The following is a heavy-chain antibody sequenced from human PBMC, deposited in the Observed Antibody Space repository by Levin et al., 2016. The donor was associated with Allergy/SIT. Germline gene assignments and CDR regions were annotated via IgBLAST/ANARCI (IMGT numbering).Heavy chain of an antibody. V-gene: IGHV1-18*04. CDR2: ISAYNGKT. D-gene: IGHD3-3*01. J-gene: IGHJ2*01. CDR3: ARVNADFWSASRGFFDL. Sequence: ASVKVSCKASGYTFTRYDINWVRQAPGQGLEWMGWISAYNGKTNYAQKFQGRATLTTDTSTTTAYMEMRSLRLDDTAVYYCARVNADFWSASRGFFDLWGRGTLVTVSS. CDR1: GYTFTRYD.